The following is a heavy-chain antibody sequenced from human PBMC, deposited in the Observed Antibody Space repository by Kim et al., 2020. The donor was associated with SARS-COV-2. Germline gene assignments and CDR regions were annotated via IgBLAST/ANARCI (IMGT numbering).Heavy chain of an antibody. CDR1: GYTYISHS. D-gene: IGHD4-4*01. J-gene: IGHJ6*02. CDR3: ATRVTSDMDV. CDR2: INPSSGDT. V-gene: IGHV1-46*01. Sequence: ASVKVSCKAPGYTYISHSMHWVRQAPGQGLEWMGRINPSSGDTTYAQNFQGRVTMTCDTSTSTVYMELRSLESDDTAVYYCATRVTSDMDVWGQGTTVTVSS.